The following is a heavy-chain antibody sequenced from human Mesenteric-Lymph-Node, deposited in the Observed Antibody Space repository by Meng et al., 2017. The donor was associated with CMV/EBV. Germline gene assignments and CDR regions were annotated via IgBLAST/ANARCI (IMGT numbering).Heavy chain of an antibody. CDR3: ARGRYYYGSEDRPYYYGMDV. CDR2: INHSGST. Sequence: SETLSLTCAVYGGSFSGYYWSWIRQPPGKGLEWIGEINHSGSTNYNPSLKSRVTISVDTSKNQFSLKLSSVTAADTAVYYCARGRYYYGSEDRPYYYGMDVWGQGTTVTVSS. J-gene: IGHJ6*02. CDR1: GGSFSGYY. D-gene: IGHD3-10*01. V-gene: IGHV4-34*01.